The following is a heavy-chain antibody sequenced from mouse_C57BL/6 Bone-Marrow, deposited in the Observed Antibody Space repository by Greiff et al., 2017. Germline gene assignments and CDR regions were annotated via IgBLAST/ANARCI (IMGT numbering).Heavy chain of an antibody. V-gene: IGHV2-2*01. J-gene: IGHJ1*03. CDR3: ARNEDTTVVVDWCFDV. CDR1: GFSLTSYG. D-gene: IGHD1-1*01. CDR2: IWSGGST. Sequence: QVQLQQSGPGLVQPSQSLSITCTASGFSLTSYGVHWVRQSPGKGLEWLGVIWSGGSTDYNAAFISRLSISKDNSKSQVFFKMNSLQADDTAIYYCARNEDTTVVVDWCFDVWGTGTTVTVSS.